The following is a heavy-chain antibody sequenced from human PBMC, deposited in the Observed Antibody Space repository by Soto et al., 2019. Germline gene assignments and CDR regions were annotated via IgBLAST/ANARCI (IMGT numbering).Heavy chain of an antibody. CDR2: MSPKTGNT. V-gene: IGHV1-8*01. CDR1: GYTFTSYD. D-gene: IGHD7-27*01. Sequence: QVQLVQSGAEVKKPGASVKVSCKASGYTFTSYDINWVRQATGQGLEWIGWMSPKTGNTGYAQNFQGRVTMTRNPAISTDHMALSSLTSEDTAVYYCARGPADWGFDPWGQGTLVPVSS. CDR3: ARGPADWGFDP. J-gene: IGHJ5*02.